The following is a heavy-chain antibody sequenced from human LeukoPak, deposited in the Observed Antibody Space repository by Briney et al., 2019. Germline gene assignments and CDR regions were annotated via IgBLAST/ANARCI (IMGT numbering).Heavy chain of an antibody. V-gene: IGHV3-30*07. Sequence: PGGSLRLSCAASGFIFSTYAMHWVRQAPGKGLEWVAAMSKDGSKEYYAHSVKGRFTISRDNSKSTLDLQMNSLRAEDTAVYYCAKDEKNSPWELPRYWGQGTLVTVSS. CDR2: MSKDGSKE. CDR3: AKDEKNSPWELPRY. D-gene: IGHD1-26*01. J-gene: IGHJ4*02. CDR1: GFIFSTYA.